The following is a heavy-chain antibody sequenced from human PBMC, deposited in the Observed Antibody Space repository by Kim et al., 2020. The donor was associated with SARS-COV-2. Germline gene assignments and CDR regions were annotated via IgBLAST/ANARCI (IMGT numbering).Heavy chain of an antibody. CDR3: ARGGFWSGGYGMDV. Sequence: SETLSLTCAVSGGSISSGGYSWSWIRQPPGKGLEWIGYIYHSGSTYYNPSLKSRVTISVDRSKNQFSLKLSSVTAADTAVYYCARGGFWSGGYGMDVWGQGTTVTVSS. V-gene: IGHV4-30-2*01. CDR2: IYHSGST. D-gene: IGHD3-3*01. CDR1: GGSISSGGYS. J-gene: IGHJ6*02.